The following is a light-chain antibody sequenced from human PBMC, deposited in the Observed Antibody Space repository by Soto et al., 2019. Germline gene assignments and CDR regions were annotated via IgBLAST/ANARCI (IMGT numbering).Light chain of an antibody. CDR3: QQSYSTPMYT. CDR1: QSISSY. CDR2: AAS. Sequence: DIHMTQSPSSLSASVGDRVTITFRASQSISSYLNWYQQKPRKAPKLLIYAASSLQSGVPSRFSGSGSGTDFTLTISSLQPEDFATYYGQQSYSTPMYTFGQGTKLEIK. J-gene: IGKJ2*01. V-gene: IGKV1-39*01.